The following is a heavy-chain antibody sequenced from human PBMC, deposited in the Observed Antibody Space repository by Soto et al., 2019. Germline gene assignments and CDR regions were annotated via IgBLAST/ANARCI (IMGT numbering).Heavy chain of an antibody. CDR3: AKDRGGASSYVAY. D-gene: IGHD1-26*01. CDR1: GFTFSSYG. Sequence: QVQLVESGGGVVQPGRYLRLSCAASGFTFSSYGMHWVRQAPGKGLEWVAVISYDGSNKYYADCVKGRFTISRDNSKNALYLQMNSLRAEDTAVYYCAKDRGGASSYVAYWGQGTLVTVSS. V-gene: IGHV3-30*18. CDR2: ISYDGSNK. J-gene: IGHJ4*02.